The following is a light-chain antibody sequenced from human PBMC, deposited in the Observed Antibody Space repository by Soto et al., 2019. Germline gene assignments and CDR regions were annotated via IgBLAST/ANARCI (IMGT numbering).Light chain of an antibody. J-gene: IGKJ1*01. CDR3: HQTAANPWT. CDR2: AAS. CDR1: QNIGVY. V-gene: IGKV1-39*01. Sequence: DIQMTQSPSFLSASVGDRVTITCRASQNIGVYLNWYQKKPGKAPKLLIHAASSLHSGVPSTFSGSGSGTDFALTISSLQPEDFATYYCHQTAANPWTFAQGTKVDIK.